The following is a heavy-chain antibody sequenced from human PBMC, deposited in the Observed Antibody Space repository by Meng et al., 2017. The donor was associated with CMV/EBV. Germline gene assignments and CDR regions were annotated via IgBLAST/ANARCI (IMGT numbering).Heavy chain of an antibody. CDR1: AGNFSSYA. J-gene: IGHJ4*02. V-gene: IGHV1-69*12. CDR3: ARMPRDGYNYIDY. Sequence: QVQVVEAGAEVKKLGYSVKVSCKYSAGNFSSYAISWVRQAPGQGLEWMGGIIPIFGTANYAQKFQGRVTITADESTSTAYMELSSLRFEDTAVYYCARMPRDGYNYIDYWGQGTLVTVSS. D-gene: IGHD5-24*01. CDR2: IIPIFGTA.